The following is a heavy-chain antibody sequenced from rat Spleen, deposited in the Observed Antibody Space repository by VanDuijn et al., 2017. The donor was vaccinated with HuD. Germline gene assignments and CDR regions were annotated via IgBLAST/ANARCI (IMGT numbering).Heavy chain of an antibody. D-gene: IGHD2-1*01. J-gene: IGHJ2*01. CDR2: ITNTGDKS. CDR1: GFTFNNYW. V-gene: IGHV5-31*01. Sequence: EVQLVESGGGLVQPGRSLKLSCVASGFTFNNYWMSWIRQAPGKGLVWVASITNTGDKSYYPDSVKGRFTISRDNAQNTLYLQMNSLRSEDTATYYGVIGTRNTVPTYVDYWGQGVMLTVAS. CDR3: VIGTRNTVPTYVDY.